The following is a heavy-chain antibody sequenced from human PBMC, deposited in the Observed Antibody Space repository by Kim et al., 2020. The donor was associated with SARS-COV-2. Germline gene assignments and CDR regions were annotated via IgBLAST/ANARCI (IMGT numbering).Heavy chain of an antibody. Sequence: YAQKCQGRVTITADESTSTAYMELSSLRSEDTAVYYCARDRSVAARAFDYWGQGTLVTVSS. J-gene: IGHJ4*02. V-gene: IGHV1-69*01. D-gene: IGHD6-6*01. CDR3: ARDRSVAARAFDY.